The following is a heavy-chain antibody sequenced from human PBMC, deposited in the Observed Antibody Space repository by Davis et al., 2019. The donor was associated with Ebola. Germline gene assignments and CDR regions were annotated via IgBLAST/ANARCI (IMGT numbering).Heavy chain of an antibody. J-gene: IGHJ4*02. CDR3: ARDFGEGSGSYFVY. D-gene: IGHD1-26*01. CDR1: GDTFNTYS. Sequence: AASVKVSCKSSGDTFNTYSISWIRQAPGQGLEWMGGIITLFGTPNYAQKFQGRATITADKFASTVFMELSSLRSEDTAVYYCARDFGEGSGSYFVYWGQGSLVTVSS. V-gene: IGHV1-69*06. CDR2: IITLFGTP.